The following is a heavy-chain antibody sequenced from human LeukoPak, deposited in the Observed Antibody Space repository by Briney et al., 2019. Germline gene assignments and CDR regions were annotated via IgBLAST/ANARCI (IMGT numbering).Heavy chain of an antibody. D-gene: IGHD3-9*01. J-gene: IGHJ4*02. Sequence: PGGSLRLSCAASGFTFSSYVMSWVRQAPGKGLEWVSAVSVGGGTTFYADSVKGRFTISRDNSKNTLFLQMNSLRAEDTAVYYCAKVRLYDKTGVDYWGQGALVTVSS. CDR3: AKVRLYDKTGVDY. V-gene: IGHV3-23*01. CDR1: GFTFSSYV. CDR2: VSVGGGTT.